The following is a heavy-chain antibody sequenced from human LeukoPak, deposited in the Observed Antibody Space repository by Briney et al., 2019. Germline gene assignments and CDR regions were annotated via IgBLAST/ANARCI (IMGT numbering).Heavy chain of an antibody. D-gene: IGHD6-13*01. V-gene: IGHV3-33*01. J-gene: IGHJ4*02. CDR2: IWCDGSNK. CDR1: GFTFSSYG. Sequence: GRSLRLSCAASGFTFSSYGMHWVRQAPGKGLEWVAVIWCDGSNKYYADSVKGRFTISRDNSKNTLYLQMNSLRAEDTAVYYCARDLPTGIAAAGTGGFFDYWGQGTLVTVSS. CDR3: ARDLPTGIAAAGTGGFFDY.